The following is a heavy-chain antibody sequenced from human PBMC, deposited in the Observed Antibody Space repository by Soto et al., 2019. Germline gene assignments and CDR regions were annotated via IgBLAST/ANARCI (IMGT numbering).Heavy chain of an antibody. Sequence: SETLSLTCTVSGGSISSGGYYWSWIRQHPGKGLEWVGSVYHSGTTYYNPSLKSRLAISVDTSNNHFSLKLSSVTAADTAVYYCARGYSSGVRYFTYWGQGTLVTVSS. J-gene: IGHJ4*02. D-gene: IGHD5-12*01. V-gene: IGHV4-39*02. CDR3: ARGYSSGVRYFTY. CDR2: VYHSGTT. CDR1: GGSISSGGYY.